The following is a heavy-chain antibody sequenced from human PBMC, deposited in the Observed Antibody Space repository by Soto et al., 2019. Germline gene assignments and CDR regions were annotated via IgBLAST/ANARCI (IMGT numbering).Heavy chain of an antibody. V-gene: IGHV3-13*01. CDR3: ARGQTYYDFWSGYYSVDYYGMDV. D-gene: IGHD3-3*01. J-gene: IGHJ6*02. CDR1: GFTFSSYD. Sequence: PGGSLRLSCAASGFTFSSYDMHWVRPATGKGLEWVSAIGTAGDTYYPGSVKGRFTISRENAKNSLYLQMNSLRAEDTAVYYCARGQTYYDFWSGYYSVDYYGMDVWGQGTTVTVSS. CDR2: IGTAGDT.